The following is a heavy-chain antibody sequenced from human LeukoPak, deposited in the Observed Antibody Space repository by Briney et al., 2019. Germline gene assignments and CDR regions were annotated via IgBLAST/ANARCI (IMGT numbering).Heavy chain of an antibody. V-gene: IGHV4-4*07. D-gene: IGHD5-18*01. CDR2: IYTSGST. Sequence: PSETLSLTCTVSGGSISSYYWSWIRQPAGKGLEWIGRIYTSGSTNCNPSLKSRVTISVDTSKNQFSLKLSSVTAADTAVYYCARATLRGYSYGYDYWGQGTLVTVSS. CDR3: ARATLRGYSYGYDY. J-gene: IGHJ4*02. CDR1: GGSISSYY.